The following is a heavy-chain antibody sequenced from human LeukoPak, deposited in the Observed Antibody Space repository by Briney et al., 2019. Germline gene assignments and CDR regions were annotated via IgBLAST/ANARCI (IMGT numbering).Heavy chain of an antibody. D-gene: IGHD5-18*01. CDR1: GYTFTSYY. V-gene: IGHV1-46*01. Sequence: GASVKVSCKASGYTFTSYYMHWVRQAPGQGLEWMGIINPSGGSTSYAQKFQGRVTLTRDMSTSTVYMELSSLRSEDTAVYYCAREGSSYTATDYWGQGTLVTVSS. J-gene: IGHJ4*02. CDR3: AREGSSYTATDY. CDR2: INPSGGST.